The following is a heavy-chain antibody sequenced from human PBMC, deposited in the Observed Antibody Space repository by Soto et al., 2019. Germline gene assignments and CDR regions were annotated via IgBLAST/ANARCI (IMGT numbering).Heavy chain of an antibody. V-gene: IGHV5-51*01. D-gene: IGHD2-2*01. CDR1: CHRLTSYC. CDR2: IYPGDSDT. J-gene: IGHJ6*02. Sequence: DYLKFSCHCSCHRLTSYCIRWVRRMPGKGLEWMGIIYPGDSDTRYSPSFQGQVTISADKSISTAYLQWSSLKASDTAMYYCARNWCSSTSCYSYYYYGMDVWGQGTTVTVSS. CDR3: ARNWCSSTSCYSYYYYGMDV.